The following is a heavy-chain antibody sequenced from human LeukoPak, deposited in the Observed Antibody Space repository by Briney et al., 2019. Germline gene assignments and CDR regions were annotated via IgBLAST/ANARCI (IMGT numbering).Heavy chain of an antibody. CDR3: ARDEYSSGWYYFDY. J-gene: IGHJ4*02. V-gene: IGHV1-69*06. D-gene: IGHD6-19*01. Sequence: GASVKVSCKASGGTFSSYAISWVRQAPGQGLEWMGGIIPIFGTANYAQKFQGRVTITADKSTSTAYMELSSLRSEDTAVYYCARDEYSSGWYYFDYWGQGTLVTVSS. CDR2: IIPIFGTA. CDR1: GGTFSSYA.